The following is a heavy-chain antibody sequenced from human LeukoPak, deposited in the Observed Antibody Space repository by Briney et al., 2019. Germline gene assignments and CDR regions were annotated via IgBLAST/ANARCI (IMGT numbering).Heavy chain of an antibody. CDR3: ARVTYYYDSSGYPPDY. Sequence: PGGSLRLSCAASGFTFSSYWMHWVRQAPGKGLVWVSRINSDGSSTNYADSVKGRFTISRDNAKNTLYLQMNSLRAEDTAVYYCARVTYYYDSSGYPPDYWGQGALVTVSS. D-gene: IGHD3-22*01. CDR1: GFTFSSYW. CDR2: INSDGSST. J-gene: IGHJ4*02. V-gene: IGHV3-74*01.